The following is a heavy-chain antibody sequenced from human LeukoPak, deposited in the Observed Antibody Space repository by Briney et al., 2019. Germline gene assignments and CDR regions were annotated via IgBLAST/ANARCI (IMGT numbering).Heavy chain of an antibody. D-gene: IGHD1-26*01. J-gene: IGHJ3*02. CDR2: INHSGST. Sequence: SETLSLTCAVYGGSFSGYYWSWIRQPPGKGLEWIGEINHSGSTNYNPSLKCRVTISVDTSKNQFSLKLSSVTAADTAVYYCARGDIVGATDDAFDIWGQGTMVTVSS. CDR1: GGSFSGYY. CDR3: ARGDIVGATDDAFDI. V-gene: IGHV4-34*01.